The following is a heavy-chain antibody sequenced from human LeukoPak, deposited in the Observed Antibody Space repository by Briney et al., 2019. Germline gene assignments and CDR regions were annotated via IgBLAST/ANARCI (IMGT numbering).Heavy chain of an antibody. J-gene: IGHJ4*02. CDR3: ARDRIKSGSYYFDY. CDR1: AFTFSDYS. CDR2: ISGRSSTI. Sequence: GGSLRLSCAASAFTFSDYSMNWVRQAPGKGLEWVPYISGRSSTIYYADSVKGRFTISRDNAKNSMYLQMNSLRAEDTAVYYCARDRIKSGSYYFDYWGQGTLVTVSS. D-gene: IGHD1-26*01. V-gene: IGHV3-48*01.